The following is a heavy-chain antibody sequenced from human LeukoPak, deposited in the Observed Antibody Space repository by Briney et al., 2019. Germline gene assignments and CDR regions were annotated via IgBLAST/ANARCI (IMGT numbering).Heavy chain of an antibody. CDR3: ARYSESEAFDY. J-gene: IGHJ4*02. CDR2: IYYRGST. D-gene: IGHD2-15*01. V-gene: IGHV4-39*07. Sequence: SETLSLTCTVSGDSINSRSYYWDWIRQAPGEGLEWIGSIYYRGSTYYNPSLKSRVTISVDTSKNQFSLILSSVTAADTAIYYCARYSESEAFDYWGQGTLVPV. CDR1: GDSINSRSYY.